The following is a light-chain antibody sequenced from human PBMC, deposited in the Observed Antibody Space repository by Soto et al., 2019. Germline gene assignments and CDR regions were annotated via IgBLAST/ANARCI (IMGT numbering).Light chain of an antibody. CDR1: SSDVGRYNL. CDR2: EDI. J-gene: IGLJ2*01. V-gene: IGLV2-23*01. CDR3: CSYAGGTSVV. Sequence: QSALTQPASVSGSPGQSITISCTGSSSDVGRYNLVSWYQQHPGKAPKLIIYEDIERPSGVSKCFSGSKSGNTASLTISGLQTEDEADYYCCSYAGGTSVVFGGGTKVTVL.